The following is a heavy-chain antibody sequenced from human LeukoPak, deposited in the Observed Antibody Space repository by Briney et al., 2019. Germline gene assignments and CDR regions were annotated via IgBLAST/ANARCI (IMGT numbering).Heavy chain of an antibody. D-gene: IGHD3-3*01. CDR3: ARGSWRFLEWLLNSFDY. CDR1: GYTFTSYD. CDR2: MNPNSGNT. J-gene: IGHJ4*02. Sequence: GASVKVSCKASGYTFTSYDINWVRQATGQGLEWMGWMNPNSGNTGYAQKFQGRVTMTRNTSISTAYMELSSLRSEDTAVYYCARGSWRFLEWLLNSFDYWGQGTLVTVSS. V-gene: IGHV1-8*01.